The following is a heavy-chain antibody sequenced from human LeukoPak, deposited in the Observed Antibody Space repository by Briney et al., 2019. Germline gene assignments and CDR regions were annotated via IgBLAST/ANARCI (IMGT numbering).Heavy chain of an antibody. CDR1: GITASSYA. CDR3: AKDPNGDYIGAFDM. CDR2: ISGSGDRT. Sequence: GESLRLSCAASGITASSYAMTWVRQAPGKGLEWVSSISGSGDRTMYADSVKGRFTISRDNFKNTLYLQMNSLRAEDTAVYHCAKDPNGDYIGAFDMWGQGTMVTVSS. V-gene: IGHV3-23*01. D-gene: IGHD4-17*01. J-gene: IGHJ3*02.